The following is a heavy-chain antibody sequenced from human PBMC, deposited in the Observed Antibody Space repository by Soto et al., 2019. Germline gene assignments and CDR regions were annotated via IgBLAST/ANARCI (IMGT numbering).Heavy chain of an antibody. V-gene: IGHV4-34*01. CDR1: GGSFSGYY. J-gene: IGHJ4*02. D-gene: IGHD2-8*02. CDR3: ARDKITGLFDY. CDR2: INHSGST. Sequence: QVQLQQWGAGLLKPSETLSLTSAVYGGSFSGYYWTWIRQPPGTGLEWIGEINHSGSTNYNPSLKSRVTISVDTPKNQFSLKLTSVTAADTAVYDCARDKITGLFDYWGQGTLVTVSS.